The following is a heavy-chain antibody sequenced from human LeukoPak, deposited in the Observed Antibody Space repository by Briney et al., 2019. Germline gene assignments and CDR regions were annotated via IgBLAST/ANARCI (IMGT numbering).Heavy chain of an antibody. D-gene: IGHD3-10*01. CDR2: ISSSGNTI. V-gene: IGHV3-11*01. J-gene: IGHJ4*02. CDR3: AREGDPMVQGLGY. CDR1: GFTFSDYY. Sequence: PGGSLRLSCAASGFTFSDYYMSWIRQAPGKGLEWVSYISSSGNTIYYADSVKDRFTVSRDNAKNSLSLQMNSLRAEDTAVYYCAREGDPMVQGLGYWGQGTRVTVSS.